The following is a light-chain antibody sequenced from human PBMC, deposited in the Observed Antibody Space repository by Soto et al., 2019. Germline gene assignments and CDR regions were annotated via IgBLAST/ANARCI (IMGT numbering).Light chain of an antibody. CDR1: QSVINY. J-gene: IGKJ4*01. CDR3: QQRANCPLN. Sequence: EIVLTQSPATLSLSRGERATLSCRASQSVINYLAWYQQKPGQAPRLLIYDTSNRATGIPARFSGSGSGTDLTLIISSLEPEDFAVYYCQQRANCPLNFGGGTKVDI. V-gene: IGKV3-11*01. CDR2: DTS.